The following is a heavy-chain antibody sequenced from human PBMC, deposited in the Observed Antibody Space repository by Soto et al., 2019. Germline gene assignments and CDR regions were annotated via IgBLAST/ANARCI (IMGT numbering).Heavy chain of an antibody. CDR3: ARHYSARSWAGFDI. D-gene: IGHD1-26*01. CDR1: GGSISNYY. Sequence: NPSETLSLTCTVSGGSISNYYWSWIRQPPGKGLEWIGYMYYSGSSNYNPSLKSRVTMSLDTSKNQFSLRVSSVTAADTAVYYCARHYSARSWAGFDIWGPGTMVTVSS. V-gene: IGHV4-59*01. CDR2: MYYSGSS. J-gene: IGHJ3*02.